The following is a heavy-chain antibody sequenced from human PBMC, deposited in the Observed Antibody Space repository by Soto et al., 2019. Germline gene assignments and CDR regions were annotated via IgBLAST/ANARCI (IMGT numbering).Heavy chain of an antibody. J-gene: IGHJ4*02. Sequence: QVQLVESGGGVVQPGRSLRLSCAASGFTFSNYAMHWVRQAPGKGLEWVAVISYDGSNKYYADSVKGRFTISRDNSKNTLYLQMNSLRDEDTAVYYCARGTLYGLGYSSGWPNFDYWGQGTLVTVSS. D-gene: IGHD6-19*01. CDR1: GFTFSNYA. CDR2: ISYDGSNK. CDR3: ARGTLYGLGYSSGWPNFDY. V-gene: IGHV3-30-3*01.